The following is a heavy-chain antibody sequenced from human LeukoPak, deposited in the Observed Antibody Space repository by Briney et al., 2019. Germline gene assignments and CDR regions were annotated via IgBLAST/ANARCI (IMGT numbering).Heavy chain of an antibody. CDR1: LVTFSGYW. CDR2: IKNDGSST. CDR3: VRAACMASTSLDY. V-gene: IGHV3-74*01. Sequence: PGGSLRLSCAPSLVTFSGYWMHLVRQAPGKGLLWVSRIKNDGSSTNYADSVKGRFTISRDNAKNTLYLQINSLRAEDTAVYYFVRAACMASTSLDYWGQGTLVTVSS. J-gene: IGHJ4*02. D-gene: IGHD5-24*01.